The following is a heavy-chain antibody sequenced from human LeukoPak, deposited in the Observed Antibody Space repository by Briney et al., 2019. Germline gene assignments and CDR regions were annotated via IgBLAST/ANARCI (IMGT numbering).Heavy chain of an antibody. Sequence: SETLSLTCSVSDGSINNYWNWIRRPPGKGLEWIGYIYYNGNTNYSPSLKSRVTMSVDTSKNLFSLKVSSVTAADTAAYYCARGRSNYYGMDVWGQGTTVTVSS. CDR1: DGSINNY. D-gene: IGHD1-26*01. CDR2: IYYNGNT. CDR3: ARGRSNYYGMDV. J-gene: IGHJ6*02. V-gene: IGHV4-59*01.